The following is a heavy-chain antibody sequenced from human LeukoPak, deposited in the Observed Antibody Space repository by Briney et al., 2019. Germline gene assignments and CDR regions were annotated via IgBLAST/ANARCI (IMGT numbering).Heavy chain of an antibody. Sequence: GGSLRLSCAATGGTVSSYEMNWVRQAPGKGLEWVSYSSSSGSTIYYADSVKGRFTISRDNAKNPLYLQMNSLRAEDTAVYYCARQTGKQWLPSNYYYYMDVWGKGTTVTVSS. V-gene: IGHV3-48*03. CDR3: ARQTGKQWLPSNYYYYMDV. J-gene: IGHJ6*03. CDR1: GGTVSSYE. D-gene: IGHD6-19*01. CDR2: SSSSGSTI.